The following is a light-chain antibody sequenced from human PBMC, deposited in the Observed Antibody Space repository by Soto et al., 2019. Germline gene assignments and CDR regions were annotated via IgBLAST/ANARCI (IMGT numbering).Light chain of an antibody. J-gene: IGKJ2*01. V-gene: IGKV3-15*01. CDR3: QQYNNWPPYT. CDR2: GAS. Sequence: EIVMTQSPATLSVSPGERATLSCRASQSVSSHLAWYQQKPGQAPRLLIYGASTRAAGVPARFIGTGSGTEFTLTITSLQSEDIAVYFCQQYNNWPPYTFGQGTKVEIK. CDR1: QSVSSH.